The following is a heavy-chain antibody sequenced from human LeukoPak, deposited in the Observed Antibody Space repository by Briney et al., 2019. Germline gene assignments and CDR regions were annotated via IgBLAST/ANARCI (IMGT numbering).Heavy chain of an antibody. Sequence: GGSLRLSCAASGFSFSSYAMSWVRQAPGKGLEWGSSLNGRGAATFYADSVKGRFTTSRDNYENKLFLQMNSLRVGDTALYYCAKDIRYEDYAFDIWGQGTMVTVSS. CDR2: LNGRGAAT. J-gene: IGHJ3*02. V-gene: IGHV3-23*01. CDR1: GFSFSSYA. CDR3: AKDIRYEDYAFDI. D-gene: IGHD2-2*01.